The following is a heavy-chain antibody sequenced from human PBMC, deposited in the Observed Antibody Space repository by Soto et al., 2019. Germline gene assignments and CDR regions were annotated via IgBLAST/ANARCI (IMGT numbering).Heavy chain of an antibody. V-gene: IGHV1-18*01. CDR3: ARNPRDCWSGYGNWIDP. CDR2: ISAYNGNT. CDR1: GYTFTSYG. D-gene: IGHD3-3*01. Sequence: ASVKVSCKASGYTFTSYGISWVRQAPGEGLEWMGWISAYNGNTNYAQKLQGRVTMTTDTSTSTAYMELRSLRSDDTAVYYCARNPRDCWSGYGNWIDPWGQGTLVTVSS. J-gene: IGHJ5*02.